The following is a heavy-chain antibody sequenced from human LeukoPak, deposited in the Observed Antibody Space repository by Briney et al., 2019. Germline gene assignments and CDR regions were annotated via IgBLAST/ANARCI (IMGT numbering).Heavy chain of an antibody. D-gene: IGHD1-26*01. CDR1: GFTFDDYG. J-gene: IGHJ4*02. CDR3: ASGSFYFDY. CDR2: INWNGGST. V-gene: IGHV3-20*04. Sequence: GGSLTLSCAASGFTFDDYGMSWVRQAPGKGLEWVSSINWNGGSTGYADSVKGRFTISRDKAKNSLYLQMNSLTAEDAALYYCASGSFYFDYWGQGTLVTVSS.